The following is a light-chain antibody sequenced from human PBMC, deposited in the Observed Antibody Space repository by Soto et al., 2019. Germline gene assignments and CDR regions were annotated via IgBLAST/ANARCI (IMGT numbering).Light chain of an antibody. CDR3: QQYNNWPPWT. CDR2: GAS. CDR1: LSVGNN. J-gene: IGKJ1*01. Sequence: EIVMTQSPATLSVSPGERAALSCRASLSVGNNLAWYQQKPGQAPRLLIFGASTRATGIPARFSGSGSGTEFTLTISSLQSEDFAVYYCQQYNNWPPWTFGQGTKVDIK. V-gene: IGKV3-15*01.